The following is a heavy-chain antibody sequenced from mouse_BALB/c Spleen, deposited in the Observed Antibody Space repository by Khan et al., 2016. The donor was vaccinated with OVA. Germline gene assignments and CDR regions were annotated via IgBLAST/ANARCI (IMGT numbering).Heavy chain of an antibody. CDR1: GYTFTDFT. Sequence: QVQLQQSGAELVRPGVSVKISCKGSGYTFTDFTMHWVKQSHAKSLEWIGVISTYYGDVTYNQKFKGKATMTVDNSSSTAYMVLASLTSEDSAIFDGQGGGGGSSFAYWGQGTLVTVSA. CDR3: QGGGGGSSFAY. V-gene: IGHV1S137*01. J-gene: IGHJ3*01. D-gene: IGHD1-1*01. CDR2: ISTYYGDV.